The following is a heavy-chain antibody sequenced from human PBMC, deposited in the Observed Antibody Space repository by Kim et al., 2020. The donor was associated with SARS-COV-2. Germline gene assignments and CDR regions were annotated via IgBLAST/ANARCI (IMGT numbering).Heavy chain of an antibody. V-gene: IGHV3-49*04. CDR1: GFTFGDFG. CDR3: TRARITATLKNVGEIDF. Sequence: GGSLRLSCTASGFTFGDFGMTWVRQAPGRGLEWVGFIKTKAYGGTTQYGASVQGRFIISRDDSRSIAYLQMNRLRTEDTATYYCTRARITATLKNVGEIDFWGQGIPVTVSS. J-gene: IGHJ4*02. CDR2: IKTKAYGGTT. D-gene: IGHD4-17*01.